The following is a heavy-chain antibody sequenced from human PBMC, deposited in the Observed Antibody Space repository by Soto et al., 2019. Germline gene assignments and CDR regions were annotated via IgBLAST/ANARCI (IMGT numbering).Heavy chain of an antibody. CDR2: ISAYNGNT. CDR1: GYTFTSYG. Sequence: QVQLVQSGAVVKKPGASVKVSCKASGYTFTSYGISWVRQAPGQGLEWMGWISAYNGNTNYAQKLQGRVTMTTDTSTSTAYMELRSLRSDDTAVYYCARTLIRDIVVVPAARWFDPWGQGTLVTVSS. J-gene: IGHJ5*02. CDR3: ARTLIRDIVVVPAARWFDP. V-gene: IGHV1-18*01. D-gene: IGHD2-2*01.